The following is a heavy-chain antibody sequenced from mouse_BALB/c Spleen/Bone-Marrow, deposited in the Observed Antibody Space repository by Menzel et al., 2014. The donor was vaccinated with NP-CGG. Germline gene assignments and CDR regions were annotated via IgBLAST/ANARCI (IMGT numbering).Heavy chain of an antibody. CDR2: INPDSSTI. CDR3: ARLGYYGGFAY. CDR1: GFDFSRYW. J-gene: IGHJ3*01. D-gene: IGHD2-3*01. Sequence: VQLKDSGGGLVQPGGSLKLSCAASGFDFSRYWVSWVRRAPGKGLEWIGEINPDSSTINYTPSLKDKFIISRDNAKNTLYLQMSKVRSEDTALYYCARLGYYGGFAYWGQGTLVTVSA. V-gene: IGHV4-1*02.